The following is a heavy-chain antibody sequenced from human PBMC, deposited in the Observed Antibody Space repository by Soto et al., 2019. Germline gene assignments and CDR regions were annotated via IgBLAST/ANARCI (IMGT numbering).Heavy chain of an antibody. CDR1: GFTVSSNY. CDR2: IYSGGST. CDR3: ARGTVVVNYYYYGMDV. Sequence: LRLSCAASGFTVSSNYMSWVRQAPGKGLEWVSVIYSGGSTYYADSVKGRFTISRDNSKNTLYLQMNSLRAEDTAVYYCARGTVVVNYYYYGMDVWGQGTTVTVSS. V-gene: IGHV3-53*01. D-gene: IGHD3-22*01. J-gene: IGHJ6*02.